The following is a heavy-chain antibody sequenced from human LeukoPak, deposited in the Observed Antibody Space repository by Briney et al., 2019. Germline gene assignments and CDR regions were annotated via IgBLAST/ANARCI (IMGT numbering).Heavy chain of an antibody. CDR2: INPNSGGT. Sequence: GASVKVSCKASGYTFTGYYMHWVRQAPGQGLEWMGWINPNSGGTNYAQKFQGRVTMTRDTSISTAYMELSRPRSDDTAVYYCARTPGYYDSSGYYDHDYWGQGTLVTVSS. V-gene: IGHV1-2*02. J-gene: IGHJ4*02. CDR1: GYTFTGYY. CDR3: ARTPGYYDSSGYYDHDY. D-gene: IGHD3-22*01.